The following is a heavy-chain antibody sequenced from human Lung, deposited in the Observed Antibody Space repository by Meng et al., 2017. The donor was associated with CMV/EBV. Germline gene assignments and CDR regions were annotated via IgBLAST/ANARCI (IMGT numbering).Heavy chain of an antibody. V-gene: IGHV4-39*07. CDR2: IYYSGST. CDR3: AREGTMVRGVYYYYYVMDV. D-gene: IGHD3-10*01. Sequence: SETXSLTCTVSGGSISSSSYYWGWIRQPPGRGLEWIGTIYYSGSTYYNPSLKSRVTISLDTSKNQFSLKLSSVTAADTAVYYCAREGTMVRGVYYYYYVMDVXGQGXTVTVSS. CDR1: GGSISSSSYY. J-gene: IGHJ6*02.